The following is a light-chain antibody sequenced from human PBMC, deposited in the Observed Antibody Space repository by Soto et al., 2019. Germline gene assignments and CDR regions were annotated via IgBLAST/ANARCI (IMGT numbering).Light chain of an antibody. CDR3: GTWDSSLSAVV. V-gene: IGLV1-51*01. J-gene: IGLJ2*01. CDR1: SSNIGNNY. Sequence: QSVLTQPPSVSAAPGQKVTISCSGSSSNIGNNYVSWYQQLPGTAPKLLIYDNNKRPSGIPDRFSGSKSGTSATLGITGLQTGDEADYYGGTWDSSLSAVVFGGGTTLTVL. CDR2: DNN.